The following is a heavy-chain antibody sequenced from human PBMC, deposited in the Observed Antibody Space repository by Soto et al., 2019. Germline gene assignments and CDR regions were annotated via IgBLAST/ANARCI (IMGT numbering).Heavy chain of an antibody. CDR1: GFTFSTYW. V-gene: IGHV3-7*01. D-gene: IGHD3-16*01. CDR2: LDQDGSER. CDR3: VCGGNFFVY. J-gene: IGHJ4*02. Sequence: EVQLVESGGGLVQPGGSLRLSCAASGFTFSTYWMTWVRRPPGKGLEWVAKLDQDGSERYYVDSVRGRFTISRDNAKNSLYLQMNRLRAEDTAVYYFVCGGNFFVYWGQGTLVTVSP.